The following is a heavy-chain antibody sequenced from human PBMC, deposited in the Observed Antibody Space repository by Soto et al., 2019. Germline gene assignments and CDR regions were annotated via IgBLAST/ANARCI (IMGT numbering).Heavy chain of an antibody. CDR3: TRGPRSTSTGTGAF. D-gene: IGHD1-1*01. Sequence: GGSLRLSCAASAFTFSMYWMHWVRQVPGKGPEWVTRINDDGSSTNYADSVKGRFTISRDNANNTLYLQMNDFRAEDTAVYYCTRGPRSTSTGTGAFWGQGTLVTVSS. V-gene: IGHV3-74*01. CDR1: AFTFSMYW. CDR2: INDDGSST. J-gene: IGHJ4*02.